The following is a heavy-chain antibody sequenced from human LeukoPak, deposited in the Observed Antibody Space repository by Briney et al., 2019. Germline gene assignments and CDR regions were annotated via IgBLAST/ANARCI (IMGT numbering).Heavy chain of an antibody. J-gene: IGHJ3*02. CDR3: ARVGAYDYVWGGRSDAFDI. Sequence: PSETLSLTCTVSGYSISSGYYWGWIRQPPGKGLEWIGSIYHSGSTYYNPSLKSRVTISVDTSKNQFSLKLSSVTAADTGVYYCARVGAYDYVWGGRSDAFDIWGQGTMVTVSS. CDR1: GYSISSGYY. D-gene: IGHD3-16*01. V-gene: IGHV4-38-2*02. CDR2: IYHSGST.